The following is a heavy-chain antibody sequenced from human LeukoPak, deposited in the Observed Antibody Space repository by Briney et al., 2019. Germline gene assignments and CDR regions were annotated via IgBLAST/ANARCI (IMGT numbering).Heavy chain of an antibody. V-gene: IGHV3-66*01. CDR3: ARVYYFDY. Sequence: GGSLRLSCAASGFTVSSNFMSWVRQAPGKGLEWVSVIYSGGATNYADSVKGRFIISRDNSKNTLYLQMNSLRAEDTAVYYCARVYYFDYWGQGTLVTVSS. J-gene: IGHJ4*02. CDR1: GFTVSSNF. D-gene: IGHD2-8*01. CDR2: IYSGGAT.